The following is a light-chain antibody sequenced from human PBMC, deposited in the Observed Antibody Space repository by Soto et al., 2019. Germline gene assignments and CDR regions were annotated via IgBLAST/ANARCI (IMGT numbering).Light chain of an antibody. CDR1: ENVGIY. Sequence: EVILTQSPATLSLSPGERATLSCRASENVGIYLAWYQQKPGQAPRLLIYDSYNRATGIPPRFSGGGSGTDFTLTISSLEPEDFAVYYCLQRRNWPPLTFGGGTKVEIK. CDR2: DSY. V-gene: IGKV3-11*01. J-gene: IGKJ4*01. CDR3: LQRRNWPPLT.